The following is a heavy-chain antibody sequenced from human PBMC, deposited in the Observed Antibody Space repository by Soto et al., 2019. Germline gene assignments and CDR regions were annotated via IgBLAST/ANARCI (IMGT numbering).Heavy chain of an antibody. V-gene: IGHV1-69*13. Sequence: SVEVSFKASGGTFSIYSMILLLHSPLQWLEWMGGIIPIFGTANYAQKFQGRVTITADESTSTAYMELSSLRSEDTAVYYCAREPKPRYYYDSSGYGIEYWGKGTMVNVSS. CDR2: IIPIFGTA. D-gene: IGHD3-22*01. CDR3: AREPKPRYYYDSSGYGIEY. CDR1: GGTFSIYS. J-gene: IGHJ4*02.